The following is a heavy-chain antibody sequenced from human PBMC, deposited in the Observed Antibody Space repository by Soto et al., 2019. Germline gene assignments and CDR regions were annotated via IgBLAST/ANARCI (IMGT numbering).Heavy chain of an antibody. CDR3: ARRYSGSYLAAYYFDY. V-gene: IGHV4-39*01. Sequence: PSETLSLTCTVSGGSISSSSYYWGWIRQPPGKGLEWIGSIYYSGSTYYNPSLKSRVTISVDTSKNQFSLKLSSVTAADTAVYYCARRYSGSYLAAYYFDYWGQGTLVTVSS. CDR2: IYYSGST. CDR1: GGSISSSSYY. J-gene: IGHJ4*02. D-gene: IGHD1-26*01.